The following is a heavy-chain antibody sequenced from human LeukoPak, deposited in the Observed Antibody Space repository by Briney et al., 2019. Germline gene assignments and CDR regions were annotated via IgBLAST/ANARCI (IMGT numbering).Heavy chain of an antibody. D-gene: IGHD2-2*01. Sequence: PGGSLRLSCAASGFTFSSYGMSWVRQAPGKGLEWVSAITGSGGCTYYADSVKGRFTISRDNSKNTLYLQMNSLRAEDTAVYYCAKGGYCSSTSCYRYYYYHYMDVWGKGTTVTISS. CDR2: ITGSGGCT. CDR1: GFTFSSYG. CDR3: AKGGYCSSTSCYRYYYYHYMDV. J-gene: IGHJ6*03. V-gene: IGHV3-23*01.